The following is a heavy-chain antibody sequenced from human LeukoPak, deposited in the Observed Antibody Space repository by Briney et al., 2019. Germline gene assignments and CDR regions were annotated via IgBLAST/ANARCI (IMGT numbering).Heavy chain of an antibody. CDR3: ARDDYDSSFDY. CDR2: IIPIFGTA. J-gene: IGHJ4*02. V-gene: IGHV1-69*05. D-gene: IGHD3-22*01. Sequence: VASVKVCCKGSARTFSSYAISWVRQAPGQGLEWMGRIIPIFGTANYAQKFQGRVTITTDESTSTAYMELSSLRSEDTAVYYCARDDYDSSFDYWGQGTLVTVSS. CDR1: ARTFSSYA.